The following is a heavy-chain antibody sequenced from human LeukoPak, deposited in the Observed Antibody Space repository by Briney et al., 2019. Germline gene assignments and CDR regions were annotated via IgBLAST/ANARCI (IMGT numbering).Heavy chain of an antibody. CDR3: ARDAYYYDSRGSP. Sequence: GGSLRLSCAASKFTFSSYSMNWVRQAPGKGLEWVSSISSSSSYIYYADSMKGRVTISRDNAKNSLYLQMNNLRAEDTAVYYCARDAYYYDSRGSPWGQGTLVTVSS. CDR2: ISSSSSYI. V-gene: IGHV3-21*01. CDR1: KFTFSSYS. D-gene: IGHD3-22*01. J-gene: IGHJ5*02.